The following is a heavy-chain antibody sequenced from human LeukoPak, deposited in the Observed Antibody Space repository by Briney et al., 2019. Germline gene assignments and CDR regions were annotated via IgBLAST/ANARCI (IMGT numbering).Heavy chain of an antibody. D-gene: IGHD1-26*01. V-gene: IGHV3-48*02. J-gene: IGHJ3*02. CDR2: ISSSGITR. Sequence: GGSLRLSCAASTFTFSTYSMNWVRQAPGKGLEWVSYISSSGITRYYADSVKGRFTISRDDAKNSLYLQMNSLRDEDTAVYYCAKDRVGATEGDAFDIWGQGTMVTVSS. CDR3: AKDRVGATEGDAFDI. CDR1: TFTFSTYS.